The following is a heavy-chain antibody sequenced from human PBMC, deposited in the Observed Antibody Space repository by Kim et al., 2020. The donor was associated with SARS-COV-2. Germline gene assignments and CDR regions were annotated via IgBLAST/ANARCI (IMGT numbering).Heavy chain of an antibody. CDR1: GFTFSSYG. J-gene: IGHJ4*02. CDR2: IWYDGSNK. Sequence: GGSLRLSCAASGFTFSSYGMHWVRQAPGKGLEWVAVIWYDGSNKYYADSVKGRFTISRDNSKNTLYLQMSSLRAEDMAVYYCAREDNYYDSSGYGAGFDYWGQGTLVTVSS. V-gene: IGHV3-33*01. D-gene: IGHD3-22*01. CDR3: AREDNYYDSSGYGAGFDY.